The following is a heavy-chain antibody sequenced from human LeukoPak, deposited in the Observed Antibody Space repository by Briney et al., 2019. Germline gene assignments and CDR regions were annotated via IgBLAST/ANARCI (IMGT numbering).Heavy chain of an antibody. CDR2: ITDSGGTT. CDR1: GFTFSSYA. CDR3: AKLWRGSHPRYFDH. Sequence: GGSLRLSCAASGFTFSSYAMSWVRQAPGKGLEWVSTITDSGGTTFYADSVKGRFTISSDNSKNTVYLQMNSLRAEDTAVYYCAKLWRGSHPRYFDHWGQGTLVTVSS. V-gene: IGHV3-23*01. D-gene: IGHD1-26*01. J-gene: IGHJ4*02.